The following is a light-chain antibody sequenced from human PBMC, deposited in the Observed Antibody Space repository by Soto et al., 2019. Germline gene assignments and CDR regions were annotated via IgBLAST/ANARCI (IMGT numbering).Light chain of an antibody. J-gene: IGKJ3*01. CDR3: HQFSGSQFT. CDR2: GAS. CDR1: QSISSNY. Sequence: EIVLSQSPSTLSVSPGDTATLFCRTSQSISSNYLAWYQQKPGQAPRLLIYGASTRATGIPDRFSGSGSGTDFTLTISRLDPEDLAVYYCHQFSGSQFTFGPGTTVDI. V-gene: IGKV3-20*01.